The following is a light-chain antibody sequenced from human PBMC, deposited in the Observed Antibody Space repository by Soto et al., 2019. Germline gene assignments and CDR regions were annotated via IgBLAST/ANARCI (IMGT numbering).Light chain of an antibody. V-gene: IGKV3-11*01. CDR1: QSVSSY. CDR2: AAS. Sequence: EILLTQSPATLSLSPGERATLSCRASQSVSSYLAWYQQKPGQAPRLLIYAASNRATGIPARFSGSGSGTDFTLTISSLQPDDFATYYCQSETFGQGTKVDIK. J-gene: IGKJ1*01. CDR3: QSET.